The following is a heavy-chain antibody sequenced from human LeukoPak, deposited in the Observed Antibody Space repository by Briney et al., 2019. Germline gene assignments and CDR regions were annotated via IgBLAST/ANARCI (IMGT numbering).Heavy chain of an antibody. Sequence: GGSLRLSCAASGFTFSSYWMHWVRQAPGKGLVWVSRINSHGSSTTYADSVEGRFTISRDNAEKTLYLQMNSLRAEDTAVYYCARERLLPFDYWGQGTLVTVSS. CDR3: ARERLLPFDY. D-gene: IGHD2-15*01. J-gene: IGHJ4*02. CDR2: INSHGSST. CDR1: GFTFSSYW. V-gene: IGHV3-74*01.